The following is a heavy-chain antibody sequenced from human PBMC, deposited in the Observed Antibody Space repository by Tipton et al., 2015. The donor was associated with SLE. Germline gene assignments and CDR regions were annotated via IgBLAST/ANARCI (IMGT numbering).Heavy chain of an antibody. Sequence: TLSLTCTVSGGSISSYYWSWIRQPPGKGLEWIGYIYYSGSTNYNPSLKSRVTISVDTSKNQFSLRLSSVTAADTAVYYCARDYYGSGFDAFDIWGQGTAVIVSS. D-gene: IGHD3-10*01. CDR1: GGSISSYY. J-gene: IGHJ3*02. CDR3: ARDYYGSGFDAFDI. V-gene: IGHV4-59*01. CDR2: IYYSGST.